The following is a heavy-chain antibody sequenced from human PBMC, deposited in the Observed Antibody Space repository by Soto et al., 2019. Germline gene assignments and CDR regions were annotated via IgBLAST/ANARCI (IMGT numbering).Heavy chain of an antibody. V-gene: IGHV1-69*10. CDR1: GATFKKHV. CDR2: TIPALGKT. CDR3: ARGPFRPSAMDV. Sequence: SVKVSCKTSGATFKKHVFTWVRQAPGQGLEWMGGTIPALGKTHYIEKFQGRVTITVDDATRTVYMEVRDLTSEDTAIYCCARGPFRPSAMDVWGQGTTVTVSS. D-gene: IGHD3-10*01. J-gene: IGHJ6*02.